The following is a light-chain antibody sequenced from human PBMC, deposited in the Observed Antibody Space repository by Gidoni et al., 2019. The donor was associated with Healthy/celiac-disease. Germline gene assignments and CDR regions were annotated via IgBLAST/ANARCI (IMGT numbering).Light chain of an antibody. CDR3: CSYAGSSTSVV. CDR2: EGS. Sequence: QSALTQPAPVSRSPGQSITISCTGTSSDVGSYNLVPWYQQHPGKAPKLMIYEGSKRPSGVSNRVSGSKSGNTASLTISGLQAEDEADYYCCSYAGSSTSVVFGGGTKLTVL. V-gene: IGLV2-23*01. CDR1: SSDVGSYNL. J-gene: IGLJ2*01.